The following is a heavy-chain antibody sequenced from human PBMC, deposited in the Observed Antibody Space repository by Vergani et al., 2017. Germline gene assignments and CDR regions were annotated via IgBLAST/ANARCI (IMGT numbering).Heavy chain of an antibody. J-gene: IGHJ4*02. CDR2: ISYDGSNK. Sequence: QVQLVESGGGVVQTGRSLRLSCAASGFTFSSYGMHWVRQAPGKGLEWVAVISYDGSNKYYADSVKGRFTISRDNSKNTLYLQMNSLRAEDTAVYYCANVYDILTGPPDYWGQGTLVTVSS. CDR1: GFTFSSYG. D-gene: IGHD3-9*01. V-gene: IGHV3-30*18. CDR3: ANVYDILTGPPDY.